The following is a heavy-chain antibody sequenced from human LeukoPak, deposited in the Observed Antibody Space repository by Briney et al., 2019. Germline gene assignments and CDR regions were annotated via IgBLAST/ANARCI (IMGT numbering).Heavy chain of an antibody. CDR1: GGSISSGSYY. Sequence: KTSETLSLTCIVSGGSISSGSYYWSWIRQPAGKGLEWIGRIYTSGSTNYNPSLKSRVTISVDTSKNQFSLKLSSVTAADTAVYYCARGQWELLRKDYWGQGTLVTVSS. CDR3: ARGQWELLRKDY. D-gene: IGHD1-26*01. J-gene: IGHJ4*02. V-gene: IGHV4-61*02. CDR2: IYTSGST.